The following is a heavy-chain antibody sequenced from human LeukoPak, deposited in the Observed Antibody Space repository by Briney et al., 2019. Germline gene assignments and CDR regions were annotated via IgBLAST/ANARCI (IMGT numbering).Heavy chain of an antibody. CDR1: GYTFTSYG. CDR3: AVHDFYSGGYHIAY. D-gene: IGHD3-3*01. J-gene: IGHJ4*02. CDR2: ISGYNGNT. V-gene: IGHV1-18*01. Sequence: ASVKVCGTASGYTFTSYGISWLRQAPGQGLEWLGWISGYNGNTNYAQKFQGRVTMTTDTPTSTAYMDLRSLKSDDTAVYYCAVHDFYSGGYHIAYWRQGTLVTVSS.